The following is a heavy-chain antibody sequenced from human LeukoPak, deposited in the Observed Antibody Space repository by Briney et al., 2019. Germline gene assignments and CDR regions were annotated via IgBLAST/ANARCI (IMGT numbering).Heavy chain of an antibody. CDR1: GFTFSSYG. V-gene: IGHV3-23*01. J-gene: IGHJ6*03. CDR3: ARTYYYGSGSYNNYYYMDV. Sequence: GGSLRLSCTASGFTFSSYGMSWVRQAPGKGLEWVSAISGSGGSTYYADSVKGRFTISRDNSKNTLYLQMNSLRAEDTAVYYCARTYYYGSGSYNNYYYMDVWGKGTTVTISS. D-gene: IGHD3-10*01. CDR2: ISGSGGST.